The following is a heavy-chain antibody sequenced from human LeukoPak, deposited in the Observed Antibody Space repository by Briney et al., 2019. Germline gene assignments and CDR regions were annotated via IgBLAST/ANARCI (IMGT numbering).Heavy chain of an antibody. CDR2: ISSSGSTI. CDR3: ARDYSNYEEVGNFDY. J-gene: IGHJ4*02. CDR1: GFMFSSYW. V-gene: IGHV3-48*04. Sequence: GGSLRLSCAASGFMFSSYWMTWVRQAPGKGLEWVPYISSSGSTIYYADSVKGRFTISRDNAKNSLYLQMNSLRAEDTAVYYRARDYSNYEEVGNFDYWGQGTLVTVSS. D-gene: IGHD4-11*01.